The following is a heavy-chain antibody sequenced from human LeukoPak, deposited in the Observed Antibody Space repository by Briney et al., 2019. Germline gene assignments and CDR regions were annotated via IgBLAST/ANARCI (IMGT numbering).Heavy chain of an antibody. Sequence: WETLSLTCTVSDGSINIDTYYWSWIRQPAGKGLEWIGYIYYSGSTNYNPSLKSRVTISVDTSKNQFSLKLSSVTAADTAVYYCARGGTYSSSPGAPFDYWGQGTLVTVSS. D-gene: IGHD6-6*01. V-gene: IGHV4-61*10. CDR1: DGSINIDTYY. J-gene: IGHJ4*02. CDR3: ARGGTYSSSPGAPFDY. CDR2: IYYSGST.